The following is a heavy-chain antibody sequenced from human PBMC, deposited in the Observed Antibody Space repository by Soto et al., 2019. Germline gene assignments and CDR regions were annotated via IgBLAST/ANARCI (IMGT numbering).Heavy chain of an antibody. CDR1: GFTFSSYG. CDR3: ARERSGWYYFDY. CDR2: IWYDGSNK. D-gene: IGHD6-19*01. J-gene: IGHJ4*02. V-gene: IGHV3-33*01. Sequence: PGGSLRLSCAASGFTFSSYGMHWVRQAPGKGLEWVAVIWYDGSNKYYADSVKGRFTISRDNSKNTLYLQMNSLRAEDTAVYYCARERSGWYYFDYWGQGTLVTVSS.